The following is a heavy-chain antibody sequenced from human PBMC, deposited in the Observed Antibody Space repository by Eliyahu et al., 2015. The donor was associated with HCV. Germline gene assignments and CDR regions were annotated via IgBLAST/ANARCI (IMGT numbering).Heavy chain of an antibody. D-gene: IGHD3-3*01. V-gene: IGHV4-39*07. CDR1: GGSISSSSYY. CDR2: IYYSGST. Sequence: QLQLQESGPGLVKPSETLSLTCTVSGGSISSSSYYWGWIRQPPGKGLEWIGSIYYSGSTYYNPSLKSRVTISVDTSKNQFSLKLSSVTAADTAVYYCARDDGLEWLLWGYWGQGTLVTVSS. J-gene: IGHJ4*02. CDR3: ARDDGLEWLLWGY.